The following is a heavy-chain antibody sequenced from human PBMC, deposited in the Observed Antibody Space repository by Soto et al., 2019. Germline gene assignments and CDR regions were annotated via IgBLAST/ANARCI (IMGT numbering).Heavy chain of an antibody. CDR2: INAGNGNT. V-gene: IGHV1-3*01. Sequence: ASVKVSCKASGYTFTSYAMHWVRQAPGQRLEWMGWINAGNGNTKYSQKFQGRVTITRDTSASTAYMELSSLRSEDTAVYYCARRRGYNYGYGAFDIWGQGTMVTVSS. CDR1: GYTFTSYA. J-gene: IGHJ3*02. D-gene: IGHD5-18*01. CDR3: ARRRGYNYGYGAFDI.